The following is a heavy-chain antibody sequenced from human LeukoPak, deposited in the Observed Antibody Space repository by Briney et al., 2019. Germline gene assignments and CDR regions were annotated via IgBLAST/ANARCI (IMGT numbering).Heavy chain of an antibody. CDR2: IKTDGSDE. D-gene: IGHD1-1*01. V-gene: IGHV3-7*03. CDR1: GFTFSSYW. J-gene: IGHJ4*02. Sequence: GGSLRLSCAASGFTFSSYWMSWVRHTPGKGLEWVANIKTDGSDEYYVDSVKGRFTISRDNSKNSLFVQMNSLRAEDTAVYFCAKSRSGSANWALQIFDNWGQGTLVTVSS. CDR3: AKSRSGSANWALQIFDN.